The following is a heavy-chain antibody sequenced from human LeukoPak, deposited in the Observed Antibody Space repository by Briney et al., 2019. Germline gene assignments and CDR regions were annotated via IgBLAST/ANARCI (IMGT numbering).Heavy chain of an antibody. J-gene: IGHJ6*03. CDR3: AKDGSGSYYFSYYYYYMDV. CDR1: GFTFSNYA. Sequence: GGSLRLSCAASGFTFSNYAMTWVRQAPGKGLEWVSAITGSGGSTYYTDPVKGRFTISRDNSKNTLYLQMNSLRPEDTAVYYCAKDGSGSYYFSYYYYYMDVWGKGTTVTVS. V-gene: IGHV3-23*01. D-gene: IGHD3-10*01. CDR2: ITGSGGST.